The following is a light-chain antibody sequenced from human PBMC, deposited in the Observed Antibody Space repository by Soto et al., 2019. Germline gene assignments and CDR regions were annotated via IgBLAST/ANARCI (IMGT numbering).Light chain of an antibody. J-gene: IGLJ1*01. CDR2: DVS. CDR3: SSYTSSSTLYV. Sequence: QSALTQPASVSGSPGQSITISCTGTSSDVGGYNYVSWYQQHPGKAPKLMIYDVSNRPSGVSNRFSGSKSGNTAALTISGPQAEDEADYYCSSYTSSSTLYVFGPGTKVTVL. V-gene: IGLV2-14*01. CDR1: SSDVGGYNY.